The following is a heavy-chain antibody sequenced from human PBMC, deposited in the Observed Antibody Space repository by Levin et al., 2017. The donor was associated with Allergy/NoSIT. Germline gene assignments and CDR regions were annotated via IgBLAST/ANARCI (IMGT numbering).Heavy chain of an antibody. CDR3: ARVGFDYFDY. CDR2: ISSTSSYS. Sequence: GESLKISCAASGFAFSDYYMSWVRQAPGKGLQWLSYISSTSSYSFYADSVKGRFTISKDNAKNSLYLQMDSLRADDTAVYYCARVGFDYFDYWGPGTLVTVSS. J-gene: IGHJ4*02. V-gene: IGHV3-11*06. CDR1: GFAFSDYY.